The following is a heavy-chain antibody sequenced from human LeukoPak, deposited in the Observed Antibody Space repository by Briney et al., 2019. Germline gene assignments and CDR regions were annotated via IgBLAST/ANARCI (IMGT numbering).Heavy chain of an antibody. Sequence: GSSVKVSCKASGGTFSSYAISWVRQAPGQGLEWMGGIIPIFGTANYAQKFQGRVTNTADESTSTAYMELSSLRSEDTAVYYCASDSYGYHIFDYWGQGTLVTVSS. CDR3: ASDSYGYHIFDY. D-gene: IGHD5-18*01. V-gene: IGHV1-69*01. CDR2: IIPIFGTA. CDR1: GGTFSSYA. J-gene: IGHJ4*02.